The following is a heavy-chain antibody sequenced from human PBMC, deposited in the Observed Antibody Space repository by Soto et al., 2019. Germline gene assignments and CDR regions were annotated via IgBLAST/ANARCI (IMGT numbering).Heavy chain of an antibody. CDR3: STTVITAPLFEY. CDR2: IRNKPNGHTT. V-gene: IGHV3-72*01. CDR1: GFIFSKYA. J-gene: IGHJ4*02. D-gene: IGHD2-21*02. Sequence: GQLVESGGGVVQPGRSLRLSCVGSGFIFSKYAMHWVRQAPGKGLEWLGRIRNKPNGHTTAYAASVKGRFTISRDDSKNLVYLQMNSLKSEDTALYYCSTTVITAPLFEYWGQGTLVAVSS.